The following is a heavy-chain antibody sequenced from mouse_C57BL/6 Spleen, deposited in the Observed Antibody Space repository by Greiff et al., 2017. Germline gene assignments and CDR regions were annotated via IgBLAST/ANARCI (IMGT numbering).Heavy chain of an antibody. D-gene: IGHD1-1*01. J-gene: IGHJ4*01. V-gene: IGHV2-2*01. Sequence: VQLQESGPGLVQPSQSLSITCTVSGFSLTSYGVHWVSQSPGKGLEWLGVIWSGGSTDYNADFISRLSNSTDNSKSQVFCKMNSLQADDTAIYYCARSGSSYYAMDYWGQGTSVTVSS. CDR3: ARSGSSYYAMDY. CDR1: GFSLTSYG. CDR2: IWSGGST.